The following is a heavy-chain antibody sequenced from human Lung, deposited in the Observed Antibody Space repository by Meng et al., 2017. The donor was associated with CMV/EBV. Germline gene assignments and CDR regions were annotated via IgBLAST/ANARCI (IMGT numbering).Heavy chain of an antibody. CDR2: IYPGDSDT. J-gene: IGHJ4*01. V-gene: IGHV5-51*01. CDR3: ARLTSGQTRGAEF. Sequence: GGSLRLXXKASGYSFSRYWIGWVRQMPGKGLEWMGIIYPGDSDTRYSPSFQGQVTISVDRSINTAYVQWSSLRASDTAMYYCARLTSGQTRGAEFWGQGTLVTVSS. D-gene: IGHD2-8*01. CDR1: GYSFSRYW.